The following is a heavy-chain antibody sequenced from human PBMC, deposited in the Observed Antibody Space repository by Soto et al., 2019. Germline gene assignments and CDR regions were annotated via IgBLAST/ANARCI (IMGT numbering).Heavy chain of an antibody. J-gene: IGHJ3*02. D-gene: IGHD5-18*01. CDR1: GGSISSGDYY. V-gene: IGHV4-30-4*01. CDR3: ARDVDTAIDGAFDI. Sequence: SETLSLTCTVSGGSISSGDYYWSWIRQPPGKGLEWIGYIYYSGSTYYNPSLKSRVTISVDTSKNQFSLKLSSVTAADTAVYYCARDVDTAIDGAFDIWGQGTMVTVSS. CDR2: IYYSGST.